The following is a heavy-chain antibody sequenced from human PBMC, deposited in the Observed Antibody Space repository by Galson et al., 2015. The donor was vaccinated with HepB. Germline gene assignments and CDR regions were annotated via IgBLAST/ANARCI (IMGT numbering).Heavy chain of an antibody. V-gene: IGHV6-1*01. J-gene: IGHJ5*02. CDR2: TYYRSKWYN. D-gene: IGHD3-10*01. CDR3: ARAAVRGVNWFDP. Sequence: CAISGDSVSSNSAAWNWIRQSPSRGLEWLGRTYYRSKWYNDYAVSVKGRITINPDTSKNQFSLKLSSVTAADTAVYYCARAAVRGVNWFDPWGQGTLVTVSS. CDR1: GDSVSSNSAA.